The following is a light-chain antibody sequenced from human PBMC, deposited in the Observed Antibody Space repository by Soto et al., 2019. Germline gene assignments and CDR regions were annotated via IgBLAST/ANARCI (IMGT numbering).Light chain of an antibody. V-gene: IGKV1-9*01. CDR2: AAS. Sequence: DIQLTQSPSFLSASVGDRVTITCRASQGIGSYLAWYQQKPGKAPRLLIYAASTLQSGVPSTFSGSGSDTEFTLTISSLQPEDVANDYCQQLNNYPLTFGGGTKVEIK. CDR3: QQLNNYPLT. CDR1: QGIGSY. J-gene: IGKJ4*01.